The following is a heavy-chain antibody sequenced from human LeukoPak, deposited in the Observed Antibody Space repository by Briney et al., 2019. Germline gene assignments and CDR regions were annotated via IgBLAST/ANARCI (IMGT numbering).Heavy chain of an antibody. CDR2: IRGSGGTT. D-gene: IGHD5-12*01. CDR3: VKGAWLDY. J-gene: IGHJ4*02. CDR1: GFTFSTFD. Sequence: PGGSLRLSCVASGFTFSTFDMSWVRQAPGKGLEWVSVIRGSGGTTYYSDSVRGRFTISRDTSKNTLFLQMSSLRAEDTALYFCVKGAWLDYWGQGTLVTVSS. V-gene: IGHV3-23*01.